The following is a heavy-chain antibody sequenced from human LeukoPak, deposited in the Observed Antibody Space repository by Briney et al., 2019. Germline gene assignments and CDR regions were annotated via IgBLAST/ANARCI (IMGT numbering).Heavy chain of an antibody. Sequence: SEALSLTCTVSGGSISSGDYYWSWIRQPPGKGLEWIGYIYYSGSTYYNPSLKSRVTISVDTSKNQFSLKLSSVTAANTAVYYCARSYDISPIDYWGQGTLVTVSS. CDR2: IYYSGST. J-gene: IGHJ4*02. CDR3: ARSYDISPIDY. D-gene: IGHD3-9*01. V-gene: IGHV4-30-4*08. CDR1: GGSISSGDYY.